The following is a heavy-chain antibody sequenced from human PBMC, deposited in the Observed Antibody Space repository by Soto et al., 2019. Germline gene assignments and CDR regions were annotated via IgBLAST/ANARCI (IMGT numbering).Heavy chain of an antibody. CDR2: IYYSGST. D-gene: IGHD3-10*01. CDR3: ARARMVRGIIYYYGMDV. CDR1: GGSISSDGNY. Sequence: QVQLQESGPGLLKSSQTLSLTCTVSGGSISSDGNYWSWIRQHPGKGLEWIGYIYYSGSTYYNPSLKRRVTISVDTSKNQFSLKLNSVTAADTAVYYCARARMVRGIIYYYGMDVWGQGTTVTVSS. J-gene: IGHJ6*02. V-gene: IGHV4-31*03.